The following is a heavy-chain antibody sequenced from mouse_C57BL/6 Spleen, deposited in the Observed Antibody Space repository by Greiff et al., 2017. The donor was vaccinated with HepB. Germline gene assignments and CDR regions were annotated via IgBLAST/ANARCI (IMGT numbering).Heavy chain of an antibody. D-gene: IGHD3-2*02. V-gene: IGHV3-6*01. J-gene: IGHJ3*01. CDR1: GYSITSGYY. Sequence: ESGPGLVKPSQSLSLTCSVTGYSITSGYYWNWIRQFPGNKLEWMGYISYDGSNNYNPSLKNRISITRDTSKNQFFLKLNSVTTEDTATYYCARQLRDGGFAYWGQGTLVTVSA. CDR2: ISYDGSN. CDR3: ARQLRDGGFAY.